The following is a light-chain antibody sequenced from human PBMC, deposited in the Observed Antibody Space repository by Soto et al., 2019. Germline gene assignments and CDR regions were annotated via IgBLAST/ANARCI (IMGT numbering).Light chain of an antibody. CDR2: DAT. J-gene: IGLJ1*01. CDR1: TGAVTNGHY. V-gene: IGLV7-46*01. CDR3: LLSYNGPYV. Sequence: QAVWTQDPSLTVSPGGTVTLTCVSSTGAVTNGHYPYWFQQKPGQAPRTLIYDATNRHSWTPARFSGSLLGGKAALTLSGAQPEDEAEYYCLLSYNGPYVFGTGTKVTV.